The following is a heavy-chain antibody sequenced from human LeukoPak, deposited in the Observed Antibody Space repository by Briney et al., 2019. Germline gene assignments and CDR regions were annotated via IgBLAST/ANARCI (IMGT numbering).Heavy chain of an antibody. CDR1: GGSISRYY. CDR2: IYYSGST. V-gene: IGHV4-59*12. J-gene: IGHJ4*02. Sequence: PSETLSLTCTVSGGSISRYYWSWVRQPPEKGLEWIGYIYYSGSTNYNPSLKSRVTISVDTSKNQFSLQLTSVTAADTAVYFCTGGGSNFDYWGQGTLVTVSS. D-gene: IGHD3-10*01. CDR3: TGGGSNFDY.